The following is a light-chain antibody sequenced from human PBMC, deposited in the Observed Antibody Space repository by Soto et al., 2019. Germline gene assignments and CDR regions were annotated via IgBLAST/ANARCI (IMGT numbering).Light chain of an antibody. CDR1: SSDVGSYNL. CDR3: CSYAGSSTYV. CDR2: EGN. J-gene: IGLJ1*01. V-gene: IGLV2-23*01. Sequence: QSVLAQPSSLSGSPGQSITISCTGTSSDVGSYNLVSWYQQHPGKAPTLMIYEGNKRPSGVSNRFSGSKSGNTASLTISGLQTEDEADYYCCSYAGSSTYVFGSGTKVPVL.